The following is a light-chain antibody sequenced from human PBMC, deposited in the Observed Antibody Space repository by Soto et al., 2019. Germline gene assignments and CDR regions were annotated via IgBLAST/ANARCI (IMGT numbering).Light chain of an antibody. J-gene: IGLJ1*01. Sequence: QTVLTQPASVSGSPGQSITISCTGTSSDGGGYNSVSWYQQHPGKAPKLMIYEVSNRPSGVSNRFSGSNSGNTASLTISGLQAEDEADYYCSSYTCSSTVGVFGTGTKVTVL. V-gene: IGLV2-14*01. CDR3: SSYTCSSTVGV. CDR1: SSDGGGYNS. CDR2: EVS.